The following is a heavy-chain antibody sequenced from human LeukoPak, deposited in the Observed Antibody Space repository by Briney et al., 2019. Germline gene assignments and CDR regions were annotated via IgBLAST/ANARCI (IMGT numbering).Heavy chain of an antibody. CDR2: IKQDGSEK. V-gene: IGHV3-7*01. J-gene: IGHJ4*02. CDR3: ARAHNDYGDYPDFVGGDYFDY. CDR1: GFTFSSYW. D-gene: IGHD4-17*01. Sequence: GGSLRLSCAASGFTFSSYWMSWVRQAPGKGLEWVANIKQDGSEKYYVDSVKGRFTISRDNAKNSLYLQMNSLRAEDTAVYYCARAHNDYGDYPDFVGGDYFDYWGQGTLVTVSS.